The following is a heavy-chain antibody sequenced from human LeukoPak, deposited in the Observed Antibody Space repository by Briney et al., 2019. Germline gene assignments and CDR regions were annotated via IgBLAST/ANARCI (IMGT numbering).Heavy chain of an antibody. V-gene: IGHV1-18*01. CDR1: GYTFTSYG. Sequence: GASVKVSCKASGYTFTSYGISWVRQAPGQGLEWMGWISAYNGNTNYAQKLQGRVTMTTDTSTSTAYMELRSLRSDDTAVYYCAIGLLNLLYYYMDVWGKGTTVTVSS. J-gene: IGHJ6*03. D-gene: IGHD2-8*01. CDR2: ISAYNGNT. CDR3: AIGLLNLLYYYMDV.